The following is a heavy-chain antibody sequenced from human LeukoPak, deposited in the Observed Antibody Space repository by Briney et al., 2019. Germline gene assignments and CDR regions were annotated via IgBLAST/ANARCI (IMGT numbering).Heavy chain of an antibody. J-gene: IGHJ6*03. Sequence: GGSLRLSYAASGFIVSSHWMIWVRQAPGRGLEWVADINQDGSDKYYVDSVKGRFTISRDNAKNSLYLQMNSLRAEDTAVYYCVRLTVYSTTWLAYYMDVWGKGTTVTVSS. D-gene: IGHD6-13*01. CDR3: VRLTVYSTTWLAYYMDV. CDR1: GFIVSSHW. V-gene: IGHV3-7*01. CDR2: INQDGSDK.